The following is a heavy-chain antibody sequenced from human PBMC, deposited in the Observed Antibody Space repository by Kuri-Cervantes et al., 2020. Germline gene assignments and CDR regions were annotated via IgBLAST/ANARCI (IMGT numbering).Heavy chain of an antibody. CDR1: GGSISSYF. CDR3: TKGSSSGTAHYYYGMDV. Sequence: SETLSLTCTVSGGSISSYFWSWIRQPPGKGLEWIGYIYSSGSTNYNPSLKSRVTISVDTSKNQFSLKVSSVTAADTAVYYCTKGSSSGTAHYYYGMDVWGQGTTVTVSS. V-gene: IGHV4-59*12. CDR2: IYSSGST. D-gene: IGHD3-10*01. J-gene: IGHJ6*02.